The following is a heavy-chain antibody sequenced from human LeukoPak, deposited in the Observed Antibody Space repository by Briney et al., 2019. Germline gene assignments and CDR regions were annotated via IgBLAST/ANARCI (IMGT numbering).Heavy chain of an antibody. CDR3: AKDRYYYDSSGYDY. Sequence: GGSLRLSCAASGFAVSSNHMNWVRQAPGKGLEWVSVIFNGGSTYYADSVKGRFTISRDNSKNTLYLQMNSLRAEDTAVYYCAKDRYYYDSSGYDYWGQGTLVTVSS. D-gene: IGHD3-22*01. CDR1: GFAVSSNH. J-gene: IGHJ4*02. CDR2: IFNGGST. V-gene: IGHV3-53*01.